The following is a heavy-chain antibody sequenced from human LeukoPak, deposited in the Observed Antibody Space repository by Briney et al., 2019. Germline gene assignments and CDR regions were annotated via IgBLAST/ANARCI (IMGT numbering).Heavy chain of an antibody. V-gene: IGHV3-23*01. CDR3: ARRYGSSWQLDY. Sequence: PGGSLRLSCAASGFTFSSYAMSWIRQAPGKGREWVSAISGSGGSTYYADSVKGRFTISRDNSKNTLYLQMNSLRAEDTAVYYCARRYGSSWQLDYWGQGTLVTVSS. D-gene: IGHD6-13*01. J-gene: IGHJ4*02. CDR2: ISGSGGST. CDR1: GFTFSSYA.